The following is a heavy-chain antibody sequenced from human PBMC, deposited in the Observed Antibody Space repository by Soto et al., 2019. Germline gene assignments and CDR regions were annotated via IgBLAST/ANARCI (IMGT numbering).Heavy chain of an antibody. CDR3: ARGRYGDY. J-gene: IGHJ4*02. V-gene: IGHV1-18*01. CDR2: ISAHNGNT. CDR1: GCAFTTYG. Sequence: QVHLVRSGAEVKKRGASVKVSCKGSGCAFTTYGITWVRQAPGQGLEWMGWISAHNGNTNYAQKLQGRVTVTRDTSTSTAYMELRSLRSDDTAVYYCARGRYGDYWGQGALVTVSS. D-gene: IGHD1-1*01.